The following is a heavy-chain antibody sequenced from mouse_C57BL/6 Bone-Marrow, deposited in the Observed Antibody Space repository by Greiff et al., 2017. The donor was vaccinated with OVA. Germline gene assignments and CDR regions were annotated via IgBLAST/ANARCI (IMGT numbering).Heavy chain of an antibody. CDR1: GYTFTGYW. Sequence: VQLQESGAELMKPGASVKLSCKATGYTFTGYWIEWVKQRPGHGLEWIGEILPGSGSTNYNEKFKGKATFTADTSSNTAYMQLSSLTTEDSAIYYCARRYYYGSSSFAYWGQGTLVTVSA. V-gene: IGHV1-9*01. D-gene: IGHD1-1*01. CDR2: ILPGSGST. J-gene: IGHJ3*01. CDR3: ARRYYYGSSSFAY.